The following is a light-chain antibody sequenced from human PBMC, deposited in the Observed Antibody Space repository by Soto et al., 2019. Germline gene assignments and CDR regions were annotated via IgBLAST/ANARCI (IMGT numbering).Light chain of an antibody. CDR1: QTINNY. CDR3: QKYNSAPLT. CDR2: SAS. J-gene: IGKJ4*01. Sequence: DIQMTQSPATLSASVGDSVTITCRTSQTINNYLNWYQQKPGKAPKLLVYSASTLQSGVPSRFSGSGSGTDFTLTISSLQPEDVGTYYCQKYNSAPLTFGGGTKVDIK. V-gene: IGKV1-27*01.